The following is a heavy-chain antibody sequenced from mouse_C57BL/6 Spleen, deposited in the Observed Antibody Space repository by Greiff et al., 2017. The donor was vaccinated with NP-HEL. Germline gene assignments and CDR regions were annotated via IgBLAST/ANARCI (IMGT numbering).Heavy chain of an antibody. J-gene: IGHJ4*01. CDR2: ISDGGSYT. D-gene: IGHD1-1*01. CDR1: GFTFSSYA. V-gene: IGHV5-4*01. Sequence: EVHLVESGGGLVKPGGSLKLSCAASGFTFSSYAMSWVRQTPEKRLEWVATISDGGSYTYYPDNVKGRFTISRDNAKNNLYLQMSHLKSEDTAMYYCARGGKLRSYAMDYWGQGTSVTVSS. CDR3: ARGGKLRSYAMDY.